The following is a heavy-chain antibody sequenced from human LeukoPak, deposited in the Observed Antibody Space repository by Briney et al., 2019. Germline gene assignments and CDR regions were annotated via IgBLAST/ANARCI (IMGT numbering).Heavy chain of an antibody. CDR3: ARDSSYDFWSGFSKFDP. Sequence: ASSEGLLQGIWIHLHQLLYALGATGPGQGLEWMGIINPSGGSTSYAQKFQGRVTMTRDTSTSTVYMELSSLRSEDTAVYYCARDSSYDFWSGFSKFDPWGQGTLVTVSS. V-gene: IGHV1-46*01. CDR2: INPSGGST. CDR1: IHLHQLL. D-gene: IGHD3-3*01. J-gene: IGHJ5*02.